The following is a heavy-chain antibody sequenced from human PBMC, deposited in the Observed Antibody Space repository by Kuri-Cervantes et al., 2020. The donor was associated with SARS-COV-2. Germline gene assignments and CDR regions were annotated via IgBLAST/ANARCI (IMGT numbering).Heavy chain of an antibody. CDR2: INHSGST. V-gene: IGHV4-34*01. J-gene: IGHJ6*02. Sequence: SQTLSLTCAVYGGSFSGYYWSWIRQPPGKGLEWIGEINHSGSTNYNPSLKSRVTISVDTSKNQFSLKLSSVTAADTAVYYCARAKSPRYCSSTSCYLSAYYYGMDVWGQGTTVTVSS. D-gene: IGHD2-2*01. CDR1: GGSFSGYY. CDR3: ARAKSPRYCSSTSCYLSAYYYGMDV.